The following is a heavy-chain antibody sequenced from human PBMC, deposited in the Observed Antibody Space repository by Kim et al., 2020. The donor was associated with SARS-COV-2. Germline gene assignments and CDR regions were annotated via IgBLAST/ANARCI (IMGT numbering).Heavy chain of an antibody. CDR2: IWYDGSNK. Sequence: GGSLRLSCAASGFTFSSYGMHWVRQAPGKGLEWVAVIWYDGSNKYYADSVKGRFTISRDNSKNTLYLQMNSLRAEDTAVYYCAKGSFTLTGGKDAFDIWGQGTMVTVSS. J-gene: IGHJ3*02. CDR1: GFTFSSYG. V-gene: IGHV3-33*06. D-gene: IGHD3-16*01. CDR3: AKGSFTLTGGKDAFDI.